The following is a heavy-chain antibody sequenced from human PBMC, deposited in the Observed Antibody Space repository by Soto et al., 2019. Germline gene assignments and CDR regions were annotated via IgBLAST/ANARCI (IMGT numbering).Heavy chain of an antibody. Sequence: QVQLVQSGAEVKKPGSSVKVSCKASGGTFSSYAISWVRQAPGHGLEWMGGIIPIFGTANYAQKFQGRVTITADESTSTAYMELSSLRSEDTAVYYCARGYGSGSYYPDDHFDYWGQGTLVTVSS. V-gene: IGHV1-69*01. D-gene: IGHD3-10*01. CDR1: GGTFSSYA. CDR3: ARGYGSGSYYPDDHFDY. CDR2: IIPIFGTA. J-gene: IGHJ4*02.